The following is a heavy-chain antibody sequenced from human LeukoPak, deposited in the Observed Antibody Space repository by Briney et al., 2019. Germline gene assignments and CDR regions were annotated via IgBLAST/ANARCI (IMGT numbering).Heavy chain of an antibody. CDR1: GGSISSGGYS. V-gene: IGHV4-30-2*01. CDR2: IYHSGST. Sequence: SETLSLTCAVSGGSISSGGYSWSWIRQPPGKGLEWIGYIYHSGSTYYNPSLKSRVTISVDRSKNQFSLKLSSVTAADTAVYYCARVVDAFDIWGAGTIVTVSS. J-gene: IGHJ3*02. CDR3: ARVVDAFDI.